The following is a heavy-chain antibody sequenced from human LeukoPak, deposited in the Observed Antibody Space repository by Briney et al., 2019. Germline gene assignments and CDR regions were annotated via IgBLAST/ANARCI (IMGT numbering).Heavy chain of an antibody. J-gene: IGHJ4*02. V-gene: IGHV1-18*01. CDR2: ISAYNGNT. CDR1: GYTFTSYG. Sequence: GASVKVSCKASGYTFTSYGISWARQAPGQGLEWMGWISAYNGNTNYAQKLQGRVTMTTDTSTSTAYMELRSLRSDDTAVYYCARDSYGSGSNPIDYWGQGTLVTVSS. D-gene: IGHD3-10*01. CDR3: ARDSYGSGSNPIDY.